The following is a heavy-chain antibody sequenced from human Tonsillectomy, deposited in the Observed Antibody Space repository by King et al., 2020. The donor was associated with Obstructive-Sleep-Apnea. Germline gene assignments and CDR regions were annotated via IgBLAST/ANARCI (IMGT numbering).Heavy chain of an antibody. J-gene: IGHJ4*02. CDR3: FVYAWGIYSGLNY. CDR1: GFNFGSYA. Sequence: VQLVESGGGLVQPGGSLRLSCAASGFNFGSYAMSWVRQAPGKGLEWISAHGSGTSTYYADSVKGRFTISRDNSKNTLYLQMNSLRAEDTALYYCFVYAWGIYSGLNYWGQGTLITVSS. CDR2: HGSGTST. D-gene: IGHD3-10*01. V-gene: IGHV3-23*04.